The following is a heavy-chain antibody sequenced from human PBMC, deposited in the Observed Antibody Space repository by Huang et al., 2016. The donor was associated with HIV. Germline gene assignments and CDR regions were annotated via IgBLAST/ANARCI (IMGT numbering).Heavy chain of an antibody. J-gene: IGHJ2*01. CDR3: VRGPRYVSADWYARLRNYWFFDL. Sequence: QQQLQQWGAGLLKPSETLSLTCAVYGGSFTNYYWGWIRQPPGKGLEWIGESNNGVRTKYSPSLKSRVTISGDKSKNQVSLKLTSVRAADTAVDYCVRGPRYVSADWYARLRNYWFFDLWGRGSLVSVSS. CDR1: GGSFTNYY. V-gene: IGHV4-34*01. CDR2: SNNGVRT. D-gene: IGHD3-9*01.